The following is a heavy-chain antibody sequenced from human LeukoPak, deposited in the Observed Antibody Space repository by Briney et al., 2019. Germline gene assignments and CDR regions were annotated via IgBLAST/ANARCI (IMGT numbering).Heavy chain of an antibody. D-gene: IGHD3-10*01. V-gene: IGHV4-34*01. Sequence: KTSETLSLTCAVYGGSFSGYYWSWIRQPPGKGLEWIGEINHSGSTNYNPSLKSRVTISVDTSKNQFALKLSSVTAADTAVYYCARGFRGPNFDYWGQGTLVTVSS. J-gene: IGHJ4*02. CDR1: GGSFSGYY. CDR3: ARGFRGPNFDY. CDR2: INHSGST.